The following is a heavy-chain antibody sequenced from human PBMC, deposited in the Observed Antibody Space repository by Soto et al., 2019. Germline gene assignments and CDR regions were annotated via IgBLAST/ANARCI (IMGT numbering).Heavy chain of an antibody. CDR2: ISSSGSTI. CDR1: GFTFSDYY. CDR3: GRVRDYIWGPVFYFDY. Sequence: GGSMRLSCAASGFTFSDYYMSWIRKAPGKGLEWVSYISSSGSTIYYADSVKGRVTISRNNAKNSLYLQMNSLRAEDRAVYYWGRVRDYIWGPVFYFDYWGQGTLVTGSS. D-gene: IGHD3-16*01. V-gene: IGHV3-11*01. J-gene: IGHJ4*02.